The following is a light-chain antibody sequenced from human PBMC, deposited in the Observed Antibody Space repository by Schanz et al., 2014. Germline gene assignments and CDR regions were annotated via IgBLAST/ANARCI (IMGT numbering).Light chain of an antibody. CDR2: EVN. J-gene: IGLJ3*02. V-gene: IGLV2-8*01. CDR3: CSYAGSTTYWL. CDR1: SSDVGGYNY. Sequence: QSALTQPPSASGSPGQSVTISCTGTSSDVGGYNYVSWYQQYPGKAPKLMIYEVNKRPSGVSNRFSGSKSGNTASLTISGLQAEDEADYYCCSYAGSTTYWLFGGGTKVTVL.